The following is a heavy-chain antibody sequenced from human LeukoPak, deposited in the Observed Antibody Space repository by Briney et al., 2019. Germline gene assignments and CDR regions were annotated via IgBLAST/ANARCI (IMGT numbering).Heavy chain of an antibody. Sequence: GGSLRLSCAASGFTFSSYGMHWVRQAPGKGLEWVAVISYDGSNKYYADSVKARFTISRDNSKNTLYLQMNSLRAEDTAVYYCAKDPGVVVVAATPGIAFDIWGQGTMVTVSS. CDR2: ISYDGSNK. J-gene: IGHJ3*02. V-gene: IGHV3-30*18. CDR1: GFTFSSYG. D-gene: IGHD2-15*01. CDR3: AKDPGVVVVAATPGIAFDI.